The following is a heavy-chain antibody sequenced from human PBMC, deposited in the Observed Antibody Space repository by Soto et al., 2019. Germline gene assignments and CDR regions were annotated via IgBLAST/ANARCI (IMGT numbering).Heavy chain of an antibody. CDR2: IIPIFGTA. CDR1: GGTFSSYA. J-gene: IGHJ4*02. D-gene: IGHD5-12*01. V-gene: IGHV1-69*13. Sequence: GASVKVSCKASGGTFSSYAISWVRQAPGHGLEWMGGIIPIFGTANYAQKFQGRATITADESTSPAYMELSSLRSEDTAVYYCARETCGYSNLGFLGQGTLGTVSS. CDR3: ARETCGYSNLGF.